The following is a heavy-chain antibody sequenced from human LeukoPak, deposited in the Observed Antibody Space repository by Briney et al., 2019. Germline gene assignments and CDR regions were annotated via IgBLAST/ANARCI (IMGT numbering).Heavy chain of an antibody. J-gene: IGHJ4*02. CDR2: IYTSGST. V-gene: IGHV4-4*07. Sequence: SETLSLTCTVSGGSISSYYWSWIRQPAGKGLEWIGRIYTSGSTNYNPSLKSRVTMSVDTSKNQFSLKLSSVTAADTAVYYCARDSRGGQQLVEGHFDYWGQGTLVTVSS. CDR1: GGSISSYY. CDR3: ARDSRGGQQLVEGHFDY. D-gene: IGHD6-13*01.